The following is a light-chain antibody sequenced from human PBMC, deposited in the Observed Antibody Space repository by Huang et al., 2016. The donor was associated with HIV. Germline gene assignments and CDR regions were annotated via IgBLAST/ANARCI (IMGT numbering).Light chain of an antibody. CDR2: AAS. Sequence: DIQMTQSPSSLSASVGDRVTITCRASQSISSYLNWYQQKPGKAPKLLFYAASSLQSGVPSRFSGSGSETDFTLTISSLQPEDFATYYCQQSYSTLTFGGGTKVEIK. J-gene: IGKJ4*01. V-gene: IGKV1-39*01. CDR3: QQSYSTLT. CDR1: QSISSY.